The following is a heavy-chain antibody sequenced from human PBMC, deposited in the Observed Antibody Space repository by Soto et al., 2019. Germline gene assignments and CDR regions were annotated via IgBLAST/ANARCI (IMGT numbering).Heavy chain of an antibody. D-gene: IGHD6-13*01. Sequence: QVPLVQSGAEVKKPGSSVKVSFKASGGTFSSYRINWVRQAPGQGLEWVGGIVPIYRTADYAQKFQGRVTITADESARTSYMELRSLKSQDTAVYYCVRDSGAKLSSSWGQGTLVTVSS. J-gene: IGHJ4*02. CDR2: IVPIYRTA. V-gene: IGHV1-69*01. CDR1: GGTFSSYR. CDR3: VRDSGAKLSSS.